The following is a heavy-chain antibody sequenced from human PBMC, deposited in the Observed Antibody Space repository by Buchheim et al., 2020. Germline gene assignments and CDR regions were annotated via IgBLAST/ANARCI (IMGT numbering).Heavy chain of an antibody. D-gene: IGHD2-21*02. J-gene: IGHJ5*02. V-gene: IGHV3-48*03. CDR1: GFTFSSYE. CDR3: ASPVNLAVVTAGLWFDP. CDR2: ISSSGSTI. Sequence: EVQLVESGGGLVQPGGSLRLSCAASGFTFSSYEMNWVRQAPGKGLEWVSYISSSGSTIYYADSVKGRFTISRDNAKNSLYLQMNSLRAEDTAVYYCASPVNLAVVTAGLWFDPWGQGTL.